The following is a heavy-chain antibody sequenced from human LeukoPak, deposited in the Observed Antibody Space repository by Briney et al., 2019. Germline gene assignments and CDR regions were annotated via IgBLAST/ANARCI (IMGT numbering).Heavy chain of an antibody. CDR1: DGSVSSVGYY. V-gene: IGHV4-61*08. D-gene: IGHD1-7*01. CDR2: IYYSGST. J-gene: IGHJ6*02. CDR3: ARDNWNYGSSMDV. Sequence: SETLSLTCTVSDGSVSSVGYYWGWIRQPPGKGLEWIGYIYYSGSTNYNPSLKSRVTISVDTSKNQFSLKLSSVTAADTAVYYCARDNWNYGSSMDVWGQGTTVTVSS.